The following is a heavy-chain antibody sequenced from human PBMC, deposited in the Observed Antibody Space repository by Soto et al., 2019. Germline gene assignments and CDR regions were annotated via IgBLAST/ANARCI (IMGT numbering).Heavy chain of an antibody. J-gene: IGHJ4*02. CDR3: ATDFIEMGSSAASY. Sequence: QVQLVQSGAEVKKPGSSVKVSCKASGGTFSSYTISWVRQAPGQGLEWMGRIIPILGIANYAQKFQGRVTITADKSTSTAYMELSSLRSEDTAVYYCATDFIEMGSSAASYWGQGTLVTVSS. CDR1: GGTFSSYT. CDR2: IIPILGIA. D-gene: IGHD6-13*01. V-gene: IGHV1-69*08.